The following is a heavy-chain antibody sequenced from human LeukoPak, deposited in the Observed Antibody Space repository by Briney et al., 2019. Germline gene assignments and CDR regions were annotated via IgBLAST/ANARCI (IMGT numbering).Heavy chain of an antibody. Sequence: PGGSLRLSCAASGFTFSSYAMSWVRQGPGKGLEWVANIRQDGSEKYYVDSVNGRFTISRDNAKNSLYLQMNSLRAEDAAVYYCARDRGAQFTYYDSSGYYDYWGQGTLVTVSS. D-gene: IGHD3-22*01. J-gene: IGHJ4*02. CDR3: ARDRGAQFTYYDSSGYYDY. CDR2: IRQDGSEK. CDR1: GFTFSSYA. V-gene: IGHV3-7*01.